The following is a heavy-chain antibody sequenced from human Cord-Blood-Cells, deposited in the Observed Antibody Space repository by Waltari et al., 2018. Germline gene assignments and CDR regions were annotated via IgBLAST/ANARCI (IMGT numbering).Heavy chain of an antibody. D-gene: IGHD2-2*01. CDR2: RFSNDEK. J-gene: IGHJ5*02. V-gene: IGHV2-26*01. CDR3: ARAFGYCSSTSCPVWFDP. Sequence: QVTLKESGPVLVNPTETLTLTCTVSGFSLSTASMVVSWLRPPPGKAREWLAHRFSNDEKSYSTSLKSRLTISKDTSKSQVVLTMTNMDPVDTATYYGARAFGYCSSTSCPVWFDPWGQGTLVTVSS. CDR1: GFSLSTASMV.